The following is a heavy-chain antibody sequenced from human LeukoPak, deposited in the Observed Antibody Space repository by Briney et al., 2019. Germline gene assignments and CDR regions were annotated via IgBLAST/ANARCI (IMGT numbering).Heavy chain of an antibody. V-gene: IGHV1-3*01. J-gene: IGHJ4*02. D-gene: IGHD6-13*01. CDR2: INAGNGNT. CDR3: ARNNAAAALAYYFDY. Sequence: GASVKVSCKASGYTFTSYAVHWVRQAPGQRLEWMGWINAGNGNTKYSQKFQGRVTITRDTSASTAYMELSSLRSEDTAVYYCARNNAAAALAYYFDYWGQGTLVTVSS. CDR1: GYTFTSYA.